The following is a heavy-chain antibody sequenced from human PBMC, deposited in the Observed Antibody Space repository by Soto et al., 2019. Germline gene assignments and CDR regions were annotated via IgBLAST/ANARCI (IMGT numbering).Heavy chain of an antibody. CDR1: GFTFSSYG. D-gene: IGHD2-15*01. V-gene: IGHV3-33*01. Sequence: QVQLVESGGGVVQPGRSLRLSCAASGFTFSSYGMHWVRQAPGKGLEWVAVIWYDGSNKYYADCVKGRFTISRDNSKNTLYLKMNSLRAEDKAVYYCARELGYCSGGSCPGFDYWGQGTLVTVSS. J-gene: IGHJ4*02. CDR2: IWYDGSNK. CDR3: ARELGYCSGGSCPGFDY.